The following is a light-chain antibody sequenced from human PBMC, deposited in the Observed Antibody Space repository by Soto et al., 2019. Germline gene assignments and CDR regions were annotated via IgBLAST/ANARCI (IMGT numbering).Light chain of an antibody. J-gene: IGLJ3*02. CDR1: SSDVGRYNY. CDR3: SSYTSSGTWV. V-gene: IGLV2-14*01. Sequence: QSALTQPASVSGSPGQSITISCTGTSSDVGRYNYVYWYQQHPGKAPRLMIYEVINRPSGISNRFSGSKSGNTASLTISGLQTEDEADYYCSSYTSSGTWVFGGGPSSPS. CDR2: EVI.